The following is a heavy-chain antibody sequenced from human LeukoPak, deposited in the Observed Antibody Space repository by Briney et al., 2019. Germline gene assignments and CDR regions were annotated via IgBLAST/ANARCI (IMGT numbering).Heavy chain of an antibody. V-gene: IGHV4-4*07. CDR3: ARGFGSGTSPIDL. J-gene: IGHJ5*02. D-gene: IGHD3-10*01. CDR2: IYATGLT. Sequence: SSETLSLTCTVSGRSIRSVYWNWIRQSAGKGLEWIGRIYATGLTNYNPPLKSRVTLSVDMSKNELSLTLKSVTAADTAVYYCARGFGSGTSPIDLWGQGALVTVSS. CDR1: GRSIRSVY.